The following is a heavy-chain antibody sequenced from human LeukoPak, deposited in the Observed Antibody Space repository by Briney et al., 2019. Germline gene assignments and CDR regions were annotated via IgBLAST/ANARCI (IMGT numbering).Heavy chain of an antibody. CDR1: GGSFSGYY. V-gene: IGHV4-34*01. CDR2: INHSGST. D-gene: IGHD3-10*01. Sequence: SETLSLTCAVYGGSFSGYYWSWIRQPPGKGLEWIGEINHSGSTNYNPSLKSRVTISVDTSKNQFSLKLSSVTAADTAVYYCARHRPYYYGSGSLDYWGQGTLVTVSS. J-gene: IGHJ4*02. CDR3: ARHRPYYYGSGSLDY.